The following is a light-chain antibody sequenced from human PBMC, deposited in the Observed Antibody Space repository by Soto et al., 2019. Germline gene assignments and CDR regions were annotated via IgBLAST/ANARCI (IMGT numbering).Light chain of an antibody. CDR3: QQYDTSLPYT. V-gene: IGKV3-20*01. CDR2: GAS. J-gene: IGKJ4*01. Sequence: EIVLTQSPGTLSLSPGDRATLSCEASQSDNNNYLAWYQHKPGQAPRLLIYGASSRATGIPDRFSGSGSGTDFTLTIRRLEPEDFAVYYCQQYDTSLPYTFGGGTKVDIK. CDR1: QSDNNNY.